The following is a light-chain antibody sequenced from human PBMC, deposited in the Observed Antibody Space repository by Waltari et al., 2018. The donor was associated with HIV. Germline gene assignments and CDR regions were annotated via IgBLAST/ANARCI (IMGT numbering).Light chain of an antibody. Sequence: QSALTQPASASGSPGQSVTISCTGSSSDVGGYNYVSWYQQYPGKAPKLMISEVTKRPSGVPDRFSGSKSGNTASLTVSGLRAEDEAEYYCSSYAGNNILVFGGGTKLTVL. CDR3: SSYAGNNILV. J-gene: IGLJ2*01. CDR2: EVT. CDR1: SSDVGGYNY. V-gene: IGLV2-8*01.